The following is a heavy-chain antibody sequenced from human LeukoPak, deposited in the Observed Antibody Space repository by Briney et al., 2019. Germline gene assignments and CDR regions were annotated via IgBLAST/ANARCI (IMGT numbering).Heavy chain of an antibody. CDR2: MNPNSGNT. CDR3: ARAPVKHVLKKNCSGGSCYPYWFDP. J-gene: IGHJ5*02. CDR1: GYTFTSYD. Sequence: ASVKVSCKASGYTFTSYDINWVRQATGQGLEWMGWMNPNSGNTGYAQKFQGRVTMTRNTSISTAYMELSSLRSEDTAVYYCARAPVKHVLKKNCSGGSCYPYWFDPWGQGTLVTVSS. D-gene: IGHD2-15*01. V-gene: IGHV1-8*01.